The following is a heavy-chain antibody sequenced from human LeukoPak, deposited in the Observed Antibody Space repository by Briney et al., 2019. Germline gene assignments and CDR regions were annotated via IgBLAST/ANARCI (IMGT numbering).Heavy chain of an antibody. CDR2: IHGDASGT. Sequence: GGSLRLSCAASGFTFRNYAMSWVRQAPGKGLEWVSGIHGDASGTFYAESVKGRFTISRDNSKNTLHLQMNSLRAEDTTMYYCAKDLHFWSGIDYWGLGTLITVSS. D-gene: IGHD3-3*02. CDR3: AKDLHFWSGIDY. J-gene: IGHJ4*02. CDR1: GFTFRNYA. V-gene: IGHV3-23*01.